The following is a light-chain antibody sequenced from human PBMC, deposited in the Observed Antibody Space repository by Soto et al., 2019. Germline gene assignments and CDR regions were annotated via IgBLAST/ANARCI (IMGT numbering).Light chain of an antibody. Sequence: EIVLTQSPATLSLFPGERATFSCRASQNLNNYLVWYQQKPGQAPRLLIYDASNRATGIPARFSGSGSGTDFNLSISSLQPEDFAVYYCQQRNNWPRTFGGGTKVEIK. V-gene: IGKV3-11*01. CDR3: QQRNNWPRT. CDR1: QNLNNY. CDR2: DAS. J-gene: IGKJ4*01.